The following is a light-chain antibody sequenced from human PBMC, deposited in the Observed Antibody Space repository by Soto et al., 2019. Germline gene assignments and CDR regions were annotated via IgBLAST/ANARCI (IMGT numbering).Light chain of an antibody. J-gene: IGKJ5*01. CDR1: QSIGSY. Sequence: DIQMTQSPSSLSASLGDRVAITCRASQSIGSYLNRYQQKPGKAPKVLIYAASNLQSGVPSRFSGSGSGTDFALTISSLQPEDFATYYCQQGYSTPITFGQGTRLEIK. CDR3: QQGYSTPIT. CDR2: AAS. V-gene: IGKV1-39*01.